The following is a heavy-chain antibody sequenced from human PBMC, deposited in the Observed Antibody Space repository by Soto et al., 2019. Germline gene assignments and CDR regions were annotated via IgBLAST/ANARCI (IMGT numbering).Heavy chain of an antibody. CDR1: GFTFSSYG. CDR2: ISRSGGST. V-gene: IGHV3-23*01. J-gene: IGHJ4*02. Sequence: EVQLLESGGGLVQPGGSLRLSCAASGFTFSSYGMSWGRQAPGKGLEWVSAISRSGGSTYYADSVKGRFTISRDKSKNTLYLQMNSLRAEDAAVYYCAKDSTHESECGGDCYPRYFDYWGQGTLVTASS. D-gene: IGHD2-21*02. CDR3: AKDSTHESECGGDCYPRYFDY.